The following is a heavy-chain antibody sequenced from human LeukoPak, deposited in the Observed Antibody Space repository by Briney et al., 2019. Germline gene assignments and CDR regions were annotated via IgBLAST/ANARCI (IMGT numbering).Heavy chain of an antibody. J-gene: IGHJ4*02. CDR1: GGSISSYY. CDR3: ARVRRPTYYFDY. D-gene: IGHD6-6*01. V-gene: IGHV4-59*01. Sequence: SETLSLTCTVSGGSISSYYWSWIRQPPGKGLEWIGYIYYNGSTNYNPSLKSRVTISVDTSKNQFSLELSSVTAADTAVYYCARVRRPTYYFDYWGQGTLVTVSS. CDR2: IYYNGST.